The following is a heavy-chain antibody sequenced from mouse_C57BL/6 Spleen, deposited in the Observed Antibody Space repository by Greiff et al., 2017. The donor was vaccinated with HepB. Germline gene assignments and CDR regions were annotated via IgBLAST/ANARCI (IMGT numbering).Heavy chain of an antibody. CDR3: ARADSSGFAWFAY. J-gene: IGHJ3*01. CDR2: INPSNGGT. V-gene: IGHV1-53*01. D-gene: IGHD3-2*02. CDR1: GYTFTSYW. Sequence: VQLQQPGTELVKPGASVKLSCKASGYTFTSYWMHWVKQRPGQGLEWIGNINPSNGGTNYNQKFKSKATLTVDKSSSTAYMQHSSLTSEDSAVYYCARADSSGFAWFAYWGQGTLVTVSA.